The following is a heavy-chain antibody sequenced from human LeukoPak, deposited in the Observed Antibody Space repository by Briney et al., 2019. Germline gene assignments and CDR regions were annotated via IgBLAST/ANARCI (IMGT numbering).Heavy chain of an antibody. CDR3: ARDGGYCSGGSCYPVGMDV. J-gene: IGHJ6*02. Sequence: ASVKASCKASGYTFTGYYMHWVRQAPGQGLEWMGWINPNSGGTNYAQKFQGRVTMTRDTSISTAYMELSRLRSDDTAVYYCARDGGYCSGGSCYPVGMDVWGQGTTVTVSS. V-gene: IGHV1-2*02. D-gene: IGHD2-15*01. CDR1: GYTFTGYY. CDR2: INPNSGGT.